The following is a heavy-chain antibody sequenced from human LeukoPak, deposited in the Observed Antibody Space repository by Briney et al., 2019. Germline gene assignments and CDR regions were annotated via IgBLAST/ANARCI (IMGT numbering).Heavy chain of an antibody. Sequence: PSETLSLTCTVSGASISSGGYFWSCILQPPGKGLEWIGYIYHSGSTYYNPSLKSRVTISVDRSKNQFSLKVSSVTAADTAVYYCARVEGTSSHDYWGQGTLVTVSS. CDR2: IYHSGST. CDR3: ARVEGTSSHDY. CDR1: GASISSGGYF. D-gene: IGHD6-6*01. J-gene: IGHJ4*02. V-gene: IGHV4-30-2*01.